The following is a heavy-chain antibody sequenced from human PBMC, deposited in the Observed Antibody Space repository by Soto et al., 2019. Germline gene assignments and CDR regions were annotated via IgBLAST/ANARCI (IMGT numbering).Heavy chain of an antibody. CDR1: GFNFDDYF. D-gene: IGHD3-22*01. V-gene: IGHV3-9*01. CDR2: ISWNGAGI. CDR3: ARDTTTDSSGYYYSPNNFDY. J-gene: IGHJ4*02. Sequence: GGSLRLSCAASGFNFDDYFMHWVRQAPGKGLEWVASISWNGAGIGYADSVKGRFTISRDKAKNSLFLQMNSLRTEDSGLYYCARDTTTDSSGYYYSPNNFDYWGQGTLVTVSS.